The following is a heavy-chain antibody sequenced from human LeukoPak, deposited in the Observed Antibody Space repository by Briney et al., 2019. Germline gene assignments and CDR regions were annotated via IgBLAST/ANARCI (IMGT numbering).Heavy chain of an antibody. V-gene: IGHV3-30-3*01. CDR3: ARAHDSSGYYYGIDY. CDR2: ISYDGSNK. J-gene: IGHJ4*02. Sequence: GGSLRLSCAASGFTFSSYAMHWVRQAPGKGPEWVAVISYDGSNKYYADSVKGRFTISRDNSKNTLYLQMNSLRAEDTAVYYCARAHDSSGYYYGIDYWGQGTLVTVSS. CDR1: GFTFSSYA. D-gene: IGHD3-22*01.